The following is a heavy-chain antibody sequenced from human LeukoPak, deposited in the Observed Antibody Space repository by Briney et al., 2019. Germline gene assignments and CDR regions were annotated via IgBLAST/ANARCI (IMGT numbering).Heavy chain of an antibody. Sequence: QSGGSLRLSCAASGFTFSSYAMHWVRQAPGKGLEWVAVIWYDGSNKYYADSVKGRFTISRDNSKNTLYLQMNSLRAEDTAVYYCVRGRATYYFDYWGQGTLVTVSS. V-gene: IGHV3-33*08. CDR1: GFTFSSYA. J-gene: IGHJ4*02. CDR3: VRGRATYYFDY. CDR2: IWYDGSNK.